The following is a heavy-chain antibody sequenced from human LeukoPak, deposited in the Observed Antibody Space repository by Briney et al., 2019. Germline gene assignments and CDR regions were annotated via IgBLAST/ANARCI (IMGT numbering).Heavy chain of an antibody. CDR3: ASTIIRYFEHYFDY. D-gene: IGHD3-9*01. CDR1: GGSISSDY. J-gene: IGHJ4*02. V-gene: IGHV4-39*07. CDR2: IYYSGST. Sequence: PSETLSLTCTVSGGSISSDYWSWIRQPPGKGLEWIGSIYYSGSTYYNPSLKSRVTISVDTSKNQFSLKLSSVTAADTAVYYCASTIIRYFEHYFDYWGQGTLVTVSS.